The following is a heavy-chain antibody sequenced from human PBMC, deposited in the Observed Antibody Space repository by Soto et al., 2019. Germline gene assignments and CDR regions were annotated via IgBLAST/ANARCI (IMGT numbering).Heavy chain of an antibody. J-gene: IGHJ4*02. CDR3: AREGGYCSSTSCQGIDY. CDR1: GYSFTSYW. D-gene: IGHD2-2*01. CDR2: IYPGDSDT. Sequence: GESLKVSCKASGYSFTSYWIAWVRQMPGKGLEWMGIIYPGDSDTRYSPSFQGQVTISADRSISTAYLHWSSLKASDTAMYYCAREGGYCSSTSCQGIDYWGQGTLVTVSS. V-gene: IGHV5-51*01.